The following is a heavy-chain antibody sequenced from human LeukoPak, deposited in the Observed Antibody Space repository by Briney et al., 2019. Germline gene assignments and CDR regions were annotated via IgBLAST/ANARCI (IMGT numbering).Heavy chain of an antibody. J-gene: IGHJ4*02. CDR2: ISYDGSNK. CDR3: AKDPGPTNYYDSSGYHRNYFDY. D-gene: IGHD3-22*01. Sequence: GGSLRLSCAASGFTFRNYGMHWVRLAPGKGLEWVAVISYDGSNKYYADSVKGRFTISRDNSKNTLYLQMNSLRAEDTAVYYCAKDPGPTNYYDSSGYHRNYFDYWGQGTLVTVSS. V-gene: IGHV3-30*18. CDR1: GFTFRNYG.